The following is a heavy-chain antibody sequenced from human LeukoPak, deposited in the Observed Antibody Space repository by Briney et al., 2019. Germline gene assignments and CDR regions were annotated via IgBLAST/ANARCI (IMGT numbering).Heavy chain of an antibody. Sequence: GGSLRHSCAASGFTFSTYEMNWVRQAPGKGLEWVSYISSSGSTIYYADSVKGRFTISRDNAKNSLYLQMNSLRAEDTAVYYCARRPYGSGSYWYYYNGMDVWGQGTTVTVSS. D-gene: IGHD3-10*01. CDR1: GFTFSTYE. J-gene: IGHJ6*02. V-gene: IGHV3-48*03. CDR3: ARRPYGSGSYWYYYNGMDV. CDR2: ISSSGSTI.